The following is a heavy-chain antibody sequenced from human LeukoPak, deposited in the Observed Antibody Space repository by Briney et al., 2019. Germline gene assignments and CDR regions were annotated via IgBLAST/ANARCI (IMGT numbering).Heavy chain of an antibody. CDR1: GYTFTSYG. CDR3: ARDHPPFVRWLPYYYYGMDV. D-gene: IGHD3-22*01. CDR2: ISAYNGDT. J-gene: IGHJ6*02. Sequence: ASVKVSCKASGYTFTSYGISWVRQAPGQGLEWMGWISAYNGDTNYAQKLQGRVTMTTDTSTSTAYMELRSLRSEDTAVYYCARDHPPFVRWLPYYYYGMDVWGQGTTVTVSS. V-gene: IGHV1-18*01.